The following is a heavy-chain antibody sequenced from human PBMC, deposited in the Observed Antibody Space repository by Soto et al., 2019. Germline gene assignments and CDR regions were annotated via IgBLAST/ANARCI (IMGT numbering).Heavy chain of an antibody. CDR3: ARQRTTVVTQAYFDH. Sequence: SETLSLACIVSGESISSSSYYWGWIRQPPGKGLEWIGSIYYSGRTYYNPSFKRRVTISIDTSKNQFYLKLSSETPTDTAVYYCARQRTTVVTQAYFDHWGQGALVTGS. V-gene: IGHV4-39*01. D-gene: IGHD2-21*02. J-gene: IGHJ4*02. CDR1: GESISSSSYY. CDR2: IYYSGRT.